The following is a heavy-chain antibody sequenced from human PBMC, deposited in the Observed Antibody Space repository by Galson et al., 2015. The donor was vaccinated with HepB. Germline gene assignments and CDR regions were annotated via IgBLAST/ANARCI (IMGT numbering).Heavy chain of an antibody. CDR3: ARSIAAAGTPDWFDP. V-gene: IGHV6-1*01. CDR2: TYYRSKWYN. Sequence: CAISGDSVSSNSAAWNWIRQSPSRGLEWLRRTYYRSKWYNDYAVSVKSRITINPDTSKNQFSLQLNSVTPEDTAVYYCARSIAAAGTPDWFDPWGQGTLVTVSS. D-gene: IGHD6-13*01. CDR1: GDSVSSNSAA. J-gene: IGHJ5*02.